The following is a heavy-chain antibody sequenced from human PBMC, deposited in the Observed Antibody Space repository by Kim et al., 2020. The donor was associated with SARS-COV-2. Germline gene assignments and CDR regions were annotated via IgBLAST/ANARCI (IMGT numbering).Heavy chain of an antibody. CDR3: ARDPRVVTRYYCDD. Sequence: AEYVNGRFTISRDNSKNMLYLQMKSLRAEDTAVYYCARDPRVVTRYYCDDWGQGTLVTVSS. D-gene: IGHD2-21*02. V-gene: IGHV3-30*07. J-gene: IGHJ4*02.